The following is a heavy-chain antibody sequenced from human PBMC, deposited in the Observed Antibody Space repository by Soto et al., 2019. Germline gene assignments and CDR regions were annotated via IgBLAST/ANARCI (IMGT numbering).Heavy chain of an antibody. D-gene: IGHD2-8*01. J-gene: IGHJ3*02. V-gene: IGHV1-8*01. CDR3: ARTFSCIAAFDI. CDR2: MNPNSGNT. CDR1: GYTFTSYD. Sequence: ASVKVSCKASGYTFTSYDINWVRQATGQGLEWMGWMNPNSGNTGYAQKFQGRVTMTRNTSISTAYMELSSLRSEDTAVYYCARTFSCIAAFDIWGQGTMVTVSS.